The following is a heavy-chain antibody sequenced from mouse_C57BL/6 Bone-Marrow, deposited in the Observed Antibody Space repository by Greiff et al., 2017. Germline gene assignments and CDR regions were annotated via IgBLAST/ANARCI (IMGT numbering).Heavy chain of an antibody. V-gene: IGHV1-69*01. D-gene: IGHD1-3*01. J-gene: IGHJ1*03. Sequence: QVQLQQPGAELVMPGASVKLSCKASGYTFTSYWMHWVKQRPGQGLEWIGEIDPSDSYPNYNQKFKGKSTLTVDKSSSTAYMQLSSLTSEDSAVYYCAREKSSPLEWYFDVWGTGTTGTVSS. CDR1: GYTFTSYW. CDR3: AREKSSPLEWYFDV. CDR2: IDPSDSYP.